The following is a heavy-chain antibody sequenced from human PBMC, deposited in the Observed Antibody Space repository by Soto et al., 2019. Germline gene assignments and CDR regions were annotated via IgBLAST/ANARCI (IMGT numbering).Heavy chain of an antibody. CDR2: IYSIGNT. CDR3: RRSSRYSTDV. V-gene: IGHV4-39*01. D-gene: IGHD6-19*01. Sequence: SETLSLTCTVSGGSIRSSAYWGWIRQPPGKGLEWIGSIYSIGNTYYNPSLKSGVTISADTSKNQFSLNLISVTAADTAVYYCRRSSRYSTDVWGQGITVTVSS. CDR1: GGSIRSSAY. J-gene: IGHJ6*02.